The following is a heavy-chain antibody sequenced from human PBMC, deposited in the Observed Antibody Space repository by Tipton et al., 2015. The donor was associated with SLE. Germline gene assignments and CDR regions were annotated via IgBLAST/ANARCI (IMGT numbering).Heavy chain of an antibody. D-gene: IGHD3-10*01. J-gene: IGHJ4*02. V-gene: IGHV3-7*01. CDR1: GFTFSNYW. CDR2: IKQDGSER. CDR3: ARPSTTVVPDY. Sequence: SPRLSCAASGFTFSNYWMNWVRQAPGKGLEWVANIKQDGSERYYADSVEGRFAISRDNAKNSLYLQMNSLRAEDTAVYYCARPSTTVVPDYWGRGTLVTVSS.